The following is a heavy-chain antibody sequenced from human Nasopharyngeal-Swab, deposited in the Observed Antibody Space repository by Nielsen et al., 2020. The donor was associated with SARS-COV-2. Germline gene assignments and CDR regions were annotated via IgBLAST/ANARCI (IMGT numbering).Heavy chain of an antibody. J-gene: IGHJ4*02. D-gene: IGHD5-18*01. CDR3: ARGGGERLWLSPSSFDN. V-gene: IGHV4-59*13. CDR1: GGSIRRDY. CDR2: IYDSGST. Sequence: SETLSLTCTVSGGSIRRDYWGWIRQPPGKGLEWIGYIYDSGSTNYNPSLKSRVTVSVDTSKNQFSLKLSSVTAADTAVYYCARGGGERLWLSPSSFDNWGQGTLVTVSS.